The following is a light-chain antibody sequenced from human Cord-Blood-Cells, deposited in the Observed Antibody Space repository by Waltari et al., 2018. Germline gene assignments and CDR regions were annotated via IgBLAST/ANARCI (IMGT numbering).Light chain of an antibody. CDR1: QSVSSY. CDR2: DAS. V-gene: IGKV3-11*01. Sequence: EIVLSQSPATLSLSPGERATLSCRASQSVSSYLDWYQQKPGQDPRLLIYDASNRATGIPARFSGSGSGTDFTLTISSLEPEDFAVYYCQQRSNWPPRTFGPGTKVDIK. CDR3: QQRSNWPPRT. J-gene: IGKJ3*01.